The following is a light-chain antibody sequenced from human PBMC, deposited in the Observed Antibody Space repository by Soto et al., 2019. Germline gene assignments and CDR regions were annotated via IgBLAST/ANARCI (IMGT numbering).Light chain of an antibody. V-gene: IGLV2-14*01. CDR2: DVS. CDR1: SSDVGAYNY. J-gene: IGLJ1*01. Sequence: QSVLTQPASVSGSPGQSITISCTGTSSDVGAYNYVSWYQQNPGKATKLMIFDVSNRPSGVSNRFSGSKSGNTASLTISGLQAEDEADYYCTSYTSSSTYVFGTGTKVTVL. CDR3: TSYTSSSTYV.